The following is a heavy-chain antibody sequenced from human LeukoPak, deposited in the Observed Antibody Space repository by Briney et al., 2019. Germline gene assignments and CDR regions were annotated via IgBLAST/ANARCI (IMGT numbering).Heavy chain of an antibody. CDR1: GYTFTSYD. CDR3: AIGPVSTHGMDV. D-gene: IGHD6-13*01. CDR2: MNPNSGNT. Sequence: GASVKVSCKASGYTFTSYDINWVRQATGQGLEWMGWMNPNSGNTGYAQKFQGRVTMTRNTSISTAYMELSSLTSDDTAVYYCAIGPVSTHGMDVWGQGTTVTVSS. V-gene: IGHV1-8*01. J-gene: IGHJ6*02.